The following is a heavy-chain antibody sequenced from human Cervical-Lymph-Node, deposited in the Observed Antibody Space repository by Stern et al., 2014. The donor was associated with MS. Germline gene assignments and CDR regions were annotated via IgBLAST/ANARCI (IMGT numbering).Heavy chain of an antibody. CDR3: ARDLARYPKDIGSYYGY. D-gene: IGHD2-15*01. J-gene: IGHJ4*02. V-gene: IGHV1-46*01. Sequence: VQLVQSGAEVKKPGASVKISCKASGYTFISYYMHWVRQAPGQGLEWMGIINPSGGRTTYAQKFQGRVTMTRDTSTSTVYMELSSLSSEDTAVYWCARDLARYPKDIGSYYGYWGQGTLVTVSS. CDR2: INPSGGRT. CDR1: GYTFISYY.